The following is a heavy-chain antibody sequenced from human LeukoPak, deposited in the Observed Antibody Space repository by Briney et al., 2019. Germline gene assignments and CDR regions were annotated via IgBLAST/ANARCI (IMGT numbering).Heavy chain of an antibody. CDR2: IYYSGST. CDR3: ARVDDSSGLLDY. CDR1: GGSISSSSYY. V-gene: IGHV4-39*07. D-gene: IGHD6-19*01. J-gene: IGHJ4*02. Sequence: SETLSLTCTVSGGSISSSSYYWGWIRQPPGKGLEWIGSIYYSGSTYYNPSLKSRVTISVDTSKNQFSLKLSSVTAADTAVYYCARVDDSSGLLDYWGQGTLVTVSS.